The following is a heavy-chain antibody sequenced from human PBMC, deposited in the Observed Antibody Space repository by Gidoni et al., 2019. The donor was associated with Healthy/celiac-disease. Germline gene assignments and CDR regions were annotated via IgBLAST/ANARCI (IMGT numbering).Heavy chain of an antibody. CDR2: INHSGST. CDR1: GGSFSGYY. CDR3: ARGRSVRWLRSRYYFDY. V-gene: IGHV4-34*01. D-gene: IGHD5-12*01. J-gene: IGHJ4*02. Sequence: QVQLQQWGAGLLKPSETLSLTCAVYGGSFSGYYWSWIRQPPGKGLEWIGEINHSGSTNYNPSLKSRVTISVDTSKNQFSLKLSSVTAADTAVYYCARGRSVRWLRSRYYFDYWGQGTLVTVSS.